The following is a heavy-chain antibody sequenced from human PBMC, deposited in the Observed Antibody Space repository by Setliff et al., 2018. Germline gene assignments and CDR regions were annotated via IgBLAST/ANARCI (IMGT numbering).Heavy chain of an antibody. Sequence: SETLSLTCAVYGGSFSGYYWSWIRQPPGKGLEWIGEINHSGSTNYNPSLKSRVTISVDTSKNQFSLKLSSVTAADTAVYYCARGPNSSGYSDAFDIWGQGTMGTVSS. CDR1: GGSFSGYY. V-gene: IGHV4-34*01. CDR2: INHSGST. CDR3: ARGPNSSGYSDAFDI. J-gene: IGHJ3*02. D-gene: IGHD3-22*01.